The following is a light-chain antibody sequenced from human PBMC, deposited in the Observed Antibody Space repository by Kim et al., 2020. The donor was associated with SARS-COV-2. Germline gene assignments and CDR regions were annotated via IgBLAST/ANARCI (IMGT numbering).Light chain of an antibody. J-gene: IGKJ4*01. V-gene: IGKV3-15*01. CDR1: QSIRSN. Sequence: VFPGERATLSCRASQSIRSNLAWYQQKPGQAPRLLIYSAATRATGIPARFSGSGSGTEFTLTISSLQSEDFAVYYCQQYSSWPLTFGGGTKVDIK. CDR2: SAA. CDR3: QQYSSWPLT.